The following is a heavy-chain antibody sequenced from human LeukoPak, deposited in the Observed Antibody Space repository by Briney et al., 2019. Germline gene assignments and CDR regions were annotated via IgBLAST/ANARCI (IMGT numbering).Heavy chain of an antibody. V-gene: IGHV3-48*04. CDR3: ARANLLGFDY. D-gene: IGHD2-15*01. CDR2: ISSSGSSI. CDR1: GFTFSSYS. Sequence: GGSLRLSCAASGFTFSSYSMNWVRQAPGKGLEWISYISSSGSSIYNADSVKGRFTISRDNAKNSLYLQMNSLRPEDTAVYYCARANLLGFDYWGQGTLLTVSS. J-gene: IGHJ4*02.